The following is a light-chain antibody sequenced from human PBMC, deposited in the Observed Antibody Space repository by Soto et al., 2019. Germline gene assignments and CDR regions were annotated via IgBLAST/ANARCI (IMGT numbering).Light chain of an antibody. V-gene: IGKV4-1*01. Sequence: DIVMTQSPASLAVSLGERATINCKSSQSLLNSANDKIHLAWYQQKPGQPPKLLIWRASTRDSGVPDRFSGSGSGTDFTLTINSLQAEDVATYYCQQYFSAHLTFGVGTKVEI. CDR2: RAS. J-gene: IGKJ4*01. CDR3: QQYFSAHLT. CDR1: QSLLNSANDKIH.